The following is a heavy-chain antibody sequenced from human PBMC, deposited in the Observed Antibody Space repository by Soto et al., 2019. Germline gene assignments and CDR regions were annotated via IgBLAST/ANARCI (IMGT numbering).Heavy chain of an antibody. J-gene: IGHJ4*02. CDR2: IYYSGST. Sequence: QLQLQESGPGLVKPSETLSLTCTVSGGSISSSSYYWGWIRQPPGKGLEWIGSIYYSGSTYYNPSRARRVTTSVHKSKTQFSRRPSSVTAADTAVYGCAGLALDGGYCLDYWGQGTLVTVSS. CDR1: GGSISSSSYY. CDR3: AGLALDGGYCLDY. V-gene: IGHV4-39*01.